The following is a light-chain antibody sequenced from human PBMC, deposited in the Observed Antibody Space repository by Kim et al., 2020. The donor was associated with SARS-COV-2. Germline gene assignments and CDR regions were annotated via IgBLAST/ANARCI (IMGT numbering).Light chain of an antibody. CDR3: QKYDRAPRT. J-gene: IGKJ1*01. CDR2: AAS. Sequence: ASVGDRVTITCRASQAIRNYLAWYQQKPGKVPKLLVYAASALQSGVSSRFSGSGSGTDFTLTISSLQPEDVASYYCQKYDRAPRTFGQGTKVDIK. CDR1: QAIRNY. V-gene: IGKV1-27*01.